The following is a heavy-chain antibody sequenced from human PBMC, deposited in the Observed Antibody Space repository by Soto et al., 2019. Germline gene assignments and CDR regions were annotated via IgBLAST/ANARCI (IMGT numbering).Heavy chain of an antibody. CDR2: ISGSGGST. J-gene: IGHJ4*02. V-gene: IGHV3-23*01. CDR3: AKDTILWFGELLDPIDY. Sequence: PGGSLRLSCAASGFTFSSYAMSWVRQAPGKGLEWVSAISGSGGSTYYADSVKGRFTISRDNSKNTLYLQMNSLRAEDTAVYYCAKDTILWFGELLDPIDYWGQGTLVTVSS. CDR1: GFTFSSYA. D-gene: IGHD3-10*01.